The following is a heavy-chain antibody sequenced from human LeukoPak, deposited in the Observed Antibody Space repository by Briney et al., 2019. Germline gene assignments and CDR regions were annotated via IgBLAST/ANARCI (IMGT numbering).Heavy chain of an antibody. J-gene: IGHJ4*02. CDR1: GGSISSGSYY. CDR3: ARDGGDRPY. V-gene: IGHV4-61*02. Sequence: SETLSLTCTVSGGSISSGSYYWSWIRQPAGKGLEWIGRIYTSGSTNYNPSLKSRVTISVDTSKNQFSLKLSSVTAADTAVYYCARDGGDRPYWGQGTLVTVSS. D-gene: IGHD2-21*02. CDR2: IYTSGST.